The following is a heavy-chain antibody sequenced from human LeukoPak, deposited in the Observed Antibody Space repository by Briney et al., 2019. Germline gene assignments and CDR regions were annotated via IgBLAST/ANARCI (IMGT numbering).Heavy chain of an antibody. V-gene: IGHV3-23*01. J-gene: IGHJ4*02. Sequence: GGSLRLSCAASGFTFSSYAMSWVRQAPGKGLEWASAISGSGGSTYYADSVKGRFTISRDNSKNTLYLQMNSLRAEDTAVYYCAKGRVYTMIPGDYWGQGTLVTVSS. D-gene: IGHD3-22*01. CDR3: AKGRVYTMIPGDY. CDR1: GFTFSSYA. CDR2: ISGSGGST.